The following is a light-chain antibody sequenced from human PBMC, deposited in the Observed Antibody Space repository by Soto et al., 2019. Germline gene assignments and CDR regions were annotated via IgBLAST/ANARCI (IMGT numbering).Light chain of an antibody. CDR3: QQYNNWPWT. Sequence: EIVTTQSPATLSVSPGERATLSCRTGQSVSSGLAWYQQKPGQAPRLLIYGASTRATGIPARFSGSGCGTEFTLTISSLQSEDSAVYYCQQYNNWPWTFGQGTKVEIK. CDR1: QSVSSG. CDR2: GAS. V-gene: IGKV3-15*01. J-gene: IGKJ1*01.